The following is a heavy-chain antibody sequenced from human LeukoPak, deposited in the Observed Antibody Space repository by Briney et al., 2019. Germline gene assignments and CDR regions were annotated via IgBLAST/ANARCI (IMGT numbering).Heavy chain of an antibody. CDR3: ARRGYSSSWSNWFDP. D-gene: IGHD6-13*01. Sequence: SETLSLTCAVSGGSISSGSYSWSWGRQPPGKGLGWSGYIYPRGSTYYNPSLKSRVILSLDKSANQFSLKLSSVTAADTAVYYCARRGYSSSWSNWFDPWGQGTLVTVSS. CDR2: IYPRGST. J-gene: IGHJ5*02. CDR1: GGSISSGSYS. V-gene: IGHV4-30-2*01.